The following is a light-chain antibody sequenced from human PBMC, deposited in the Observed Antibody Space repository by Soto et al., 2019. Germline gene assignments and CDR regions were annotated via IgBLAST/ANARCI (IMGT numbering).Light chain of an antibody. J-gene: IGKJ2*01. CDR3: QQRSNWPYT. CDR1: QSVSSY. CDR2: DAS. Sequence: EIVLTQSPATLSLSPGERATLSCRASQSVSSYLAWYQQKPGQAPRLLIYDASSRATGIPARFSGSGSGTDFTLTISSLEPKDFAVYYCQQRSNWPYTFGQGTKLEIK. V-gene: IGKV3-11*01.